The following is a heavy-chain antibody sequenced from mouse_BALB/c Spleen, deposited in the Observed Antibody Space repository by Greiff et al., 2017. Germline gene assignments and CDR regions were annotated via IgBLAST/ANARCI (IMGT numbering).Heavy chain of an antibody. CDR2: IDPENGNT. CDR3: ARGDGNYVGFAY. D-gene: IGHD2-1*01. Sequence: EVMLQQSGAQLVRPGALVKLSCKASGFNIKDYYMHWVKQRPEQGLEWIGWIDPENGNTIYDPKFQGKASITADTSSNTAYLQLSSLTSEDTAVYYCARGDGNYVGFAYWGQGTLVTVSA. J-gene: IGHJ3*01. CDR1: GFNIKDYY. V-gene: IGHV14-1*02.